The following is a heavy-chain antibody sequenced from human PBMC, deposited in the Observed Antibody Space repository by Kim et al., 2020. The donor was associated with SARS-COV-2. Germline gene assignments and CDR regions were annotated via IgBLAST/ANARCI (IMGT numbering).Heavy chain of an antibody. D-gene: IGHD6-6*01. CDR3: ARDLSFPYSSSLLDV. J-gene: IGHJ6*02. CDR1: GGSISSNSYY. V-gene: IGHV4-39*07. CDR2: IYYSGST. Sequence: SETLSLTCTVSGGSISSNSYYWGWIRQPPGKGLEWIGNIYYSGSTYYNRSLKSRVTMSVDTSKNQFSLKLSSVTAADTAVYYCARDLSFPYSSSLLDVWGQGTTVTVSS.